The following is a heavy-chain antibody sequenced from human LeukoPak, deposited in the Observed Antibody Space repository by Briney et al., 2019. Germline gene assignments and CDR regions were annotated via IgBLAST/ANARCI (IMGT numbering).Heavy chain of an antibody. CDR2: IYYSGSA. D-gene: IGHD3-3*01. CDR3: ARMAIYDFWTGYDY. CDR1: GGSISSYY. V-gene: IGHV4-59*01. Sequence: WETLSLTCTVSGGSISSYYWSWIRQPPGKGLEWIGYIYYSGSANYNPSLKSRVTISVDTSKNQFSLKLSSVTAADTAVYYCARMAIYDFWTGYDYWGQGTLVTVPT. J-gene: IGHJ4*02.